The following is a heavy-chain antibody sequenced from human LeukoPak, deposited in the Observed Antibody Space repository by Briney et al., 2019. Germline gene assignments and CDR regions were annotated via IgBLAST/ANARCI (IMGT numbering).Heavy chain of an antibody. CDR2: ISGSSSHT. V-gene: IGHV3-48*03. CDR3: ARVNPISSGFYAY. J-gene: IGHJ4*02. D-gene: IGHD3-22*01. CDR1: GFTFSSYE. Sequence: PGGSLSLSCAAAGFTFSSYEMNWVSPAPGKGMEWVSYISGSSSHTNYADFVKGRFTISRDNAKSSLYLQMNSLRAEDTAVYYCARVNPISSGFYAYWGQGTPVTVSS.